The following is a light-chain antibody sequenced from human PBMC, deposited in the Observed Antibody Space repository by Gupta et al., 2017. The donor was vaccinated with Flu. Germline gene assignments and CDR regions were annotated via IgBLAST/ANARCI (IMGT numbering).Light chain of an antibody. CDR1: QSITNC. J-gene: IGKJ2*01. CDR2: RAS. Sequence: DIQMTQSPSTLSAAIGDRVTITCRSSQSITNCLAWYQQRPGIAPKLLIYRASILESGVPSRFSGSGSGTEFTLTLNSLQPDDFATYYCQQYFSSSPYTFGQGTKLEIK. CDR3: QQYFSSSPYT. V-gene: IGKV1-5*03.